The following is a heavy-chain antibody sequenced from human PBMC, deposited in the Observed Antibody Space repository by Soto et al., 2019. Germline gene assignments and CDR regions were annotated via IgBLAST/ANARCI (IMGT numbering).Heavy chain of an antibody. Sequence: DSVQVSCKASGYTFTNYYIHWVRQAPGQGLEWMGIINPSGGSTSYAQKFQGRVTVTRDTSTNTVYMELSSLRSEDTAVYYCARVDVISMRDYSFGEWGQGTQVTV. D-gene: IGHD2-15*01. CDR2: INPSGGST. CDR1: GYTFTNYY. CDR3: ARVDVISMRDYSFGE. V-gene: IGHV1-46*01. J-gene: IGHJ4*02.